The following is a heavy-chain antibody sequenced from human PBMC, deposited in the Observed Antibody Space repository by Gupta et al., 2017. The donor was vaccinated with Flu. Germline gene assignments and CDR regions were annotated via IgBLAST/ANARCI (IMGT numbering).Heavy chain of an antibody. CDR3: ARDRGIRSGYYQLYYYYGMDV. V-gene: IGHV4-61*02. D-gene: IGHD3-3*01. CDR2: IYTSGST. Sequence: QVQLQESGPGLVKPSQTLSLTCTVSGGSISSGSYYWSWIRQPAGKGLEWIGRIYTSGSTNYNPSLKSRVTISVDTSKNQFSLKLSSVTAADTAVYYCARDRGIRSGYYQLYYYYGMDVWGQGTTVTVSS. CDR1: GGSISSGSYY. J-gene: IGHJ6*02.